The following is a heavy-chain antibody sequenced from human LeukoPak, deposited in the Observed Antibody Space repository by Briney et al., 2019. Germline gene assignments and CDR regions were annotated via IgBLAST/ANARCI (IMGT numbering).Heavy chain of an antibody. Sequence: SETLSLTCTVSGGSISSSSYYWGWIRQPPGKGLEWIGSIHYSGSTYYNPSLKSRVTISVDTSKNQFSLKLSSVTAADTAVYYCARDQLLWFGEKGLDYWGQGTLVTVSS. CDR2: IHYSGST. J-gene: IGHJ4*02. CDR1: GGSISSSSYY. V-gene: IGHV4-39*07. D-gene: IGHD3-10*01. CDR3: ARDQLLWFGEKGLDY.